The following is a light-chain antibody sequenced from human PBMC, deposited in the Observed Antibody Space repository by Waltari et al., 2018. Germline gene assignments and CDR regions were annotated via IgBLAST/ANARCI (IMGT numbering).Light chain of an antibody. Sequence: QSVLTQSPSVSGAPGQRVTISCTGSSSNIGAGYDVHWYQQLPGTVPELLIYDNNTRPAGVPDRFPGSKSGTSASLAITGLQAEDEADYYCQSYDSSLSGSVFGTGTKVTVL. CDR3: QSYDSSLSGSV. J-gene: IGLJ1*01. CDR1: SSNIGAGYD. CDR2: DNN. V-gene: IGLV1-40*01.